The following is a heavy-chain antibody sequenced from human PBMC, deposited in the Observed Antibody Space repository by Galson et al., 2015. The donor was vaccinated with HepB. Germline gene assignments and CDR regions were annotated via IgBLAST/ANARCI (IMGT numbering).Heavy chain of an antibody. CDR2: INPNSGGT. V-gene: IGHV1-2*02. J-gene: IGHJ6*02. D-gene: IGHD6-6*01. Sequence: SCKASGYTFTGYYMHWVRQAPGQGLEWMGWINPNSGGTNYAQKFQGRVTMTRDTSISTAYMELSRLRSDDTAVFYCARGMVAARPGYYYYGMDVWGQGTTVTVSS. CDR1: GYTFTGYY. CDR3: ARGMVAARPGYYYYGMDV.